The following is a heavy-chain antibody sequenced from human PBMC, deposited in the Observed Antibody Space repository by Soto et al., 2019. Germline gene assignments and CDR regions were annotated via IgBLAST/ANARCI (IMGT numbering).Heavy chain of an antibody. D-gene: IGHD3-16*01. V-gene: IGHV2-5*02. J-gene: IGHJ6*04. CDR1: GFSLSTSGLG. CDR3: AQMRGGDYIWVSFSV. CDR2: IYWDDDK. Sequence: QITLKESGPTLVKPTQTLPLTCTFSGFSLSTSGLGVGWIRQPPGKDLEWLALIYWDDDKRYSPSLKCRLTNTKDTSNNLVVLTMTYMDPVDTATYYWAQMRGGDYIWVSFSVWGKGTAVTVCS.